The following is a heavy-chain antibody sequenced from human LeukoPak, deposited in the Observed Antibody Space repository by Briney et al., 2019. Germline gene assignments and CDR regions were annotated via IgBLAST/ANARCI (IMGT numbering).Heavy chain of an antibody. V-gene: IGHV3-53*01. CDR1: GIIFGSHG. CDR3: ARDLAPTVAGSHDAFDI. CDR2: IYSGGST. Sequence: GGSLRLSCAASGIIFGSHGMAWVRQAPGKGLEWVSVIYSGGSTYYADSVKGRFTISRDNSKNTLYLQMNSLRAEDTAVYYCARDLAPTVAGSHDAFDIWGQGTMVTVSS. D-gene: IGHD6-19*01. J-gene: IGHJ3*02.